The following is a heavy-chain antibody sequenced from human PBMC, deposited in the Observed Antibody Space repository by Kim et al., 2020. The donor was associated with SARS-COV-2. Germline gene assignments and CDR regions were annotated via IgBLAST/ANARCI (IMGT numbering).Heavy chain of an antibody. Sequence: GGSLRLSCAASGFTFDDYAMHWVRQAPGKGLEWVSGISWNSGSIGYADSVKGRFTISRDNAKNSLYLQMNSLRAEDTALYYCAKVRWVVLTLMDVWGQGTTVTVSS. CDR3: AKVRWVVLTLMDV. D-gene: IGHD2-15*01. J-gene: IGHJ6*02. CDR1: GFTFDDYA. CDR2: ISWNSGSI. V-gene: IGHV3-9*01.